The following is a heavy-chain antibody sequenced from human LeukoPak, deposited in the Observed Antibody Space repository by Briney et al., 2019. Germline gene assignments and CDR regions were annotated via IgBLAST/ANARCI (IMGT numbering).Heavy chain of an antibody. CDR3: ARATRSSTSWSDY. CDR1: GYTFTGYY. CDR2: INPNSGGT. Sequence: ASVKVSCKASGYTFTGYYMHWVRQAPGQGLEWMGWINPNSGGTNYAQKFQGRVTMTRDTSISTAYMELSSLRSDDTAVYYCARATRSSTSWSDYWGQGTLVTVSS. J-gene: IGHJ4*02. D-gene: IGHD2-2*01. V-gene: IGHV1-2*02.